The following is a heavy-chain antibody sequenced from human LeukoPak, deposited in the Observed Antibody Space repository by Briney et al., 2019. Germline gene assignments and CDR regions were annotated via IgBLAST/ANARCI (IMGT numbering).Heavy chain of an antibody. CDR3: ARQRYYYDSSGYYYVDY. CDR1: GGSISSSSYY. D-gene: IGHD3-22*01. CDR2: IYYSGST. V-gene: IGHV4-39*01. Sequence: SATLSLTCTVSGGSISSSSYYWGWIRQPPGKGLEWIGSIYYSGSTYYNPSLKSRVTISVDTSKNQFSLKLSSVTAAETAVYYCARQRYYYDSSGYYYVDYWGQGTLVTVSS. J-gene: IGHJ4*02.